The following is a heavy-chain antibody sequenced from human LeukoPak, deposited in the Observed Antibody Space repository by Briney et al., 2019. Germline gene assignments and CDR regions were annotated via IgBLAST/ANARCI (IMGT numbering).Heavy chain of an antibody. J-gene: IGHJ3*02. D-gene: IGHD2-15*01. Sequence: SETLSLTCTVSGGSISSYYWSWIRQPPGKGLEWIGYIYYSGSTNYNPSLKSRVTISVDTSKNQFSLKLSSVTAAGTAVYYCARAIYSTDAFDIWGQGTMVTVSS. V-gene: IGHV4-59*08. CDR3: ARAIYSTDAFDI. CDR2: IYYSGST. CDR1: GGSISSYY.